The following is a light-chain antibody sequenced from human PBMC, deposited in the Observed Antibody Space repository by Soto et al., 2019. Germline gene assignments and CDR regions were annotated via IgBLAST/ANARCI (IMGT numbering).Light chain of an antibody. CDR1: QNVGNS. J-gene: IGKJ2*01. V-gene: IGKV3-15*01. CDR2: GAT. CDR3: QHYNNWPPYT. Sequence: EIVMTQSPATLSVSPGERATPSCRASQNVGNSLAWYQQKPGQAPRLLIYGATTRATGIPARFSGSGSGTDFTLTISSLQSEDFAVYYCQHYNNWPPYTFGQGTKVEIK.